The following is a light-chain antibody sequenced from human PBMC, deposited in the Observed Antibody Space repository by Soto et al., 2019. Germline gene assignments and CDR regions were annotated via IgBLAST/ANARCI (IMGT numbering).Light chain of an antibody. CDR1: QSISSW. CDR2: DAS. V-gene: IGKV1-5*01. J-gene: IGKJ5*01. Sequence: DIQMTQSPSTLSASVGDRVTITCRASQSISSWLAWYQQKPGKAPKLLIYDASSLESGVPSRFSGSGSGTEFTLTISSLQPDDFAPYYCQQYNSLITFGQGTRLEMK. CDR3: QQYNSLIT.